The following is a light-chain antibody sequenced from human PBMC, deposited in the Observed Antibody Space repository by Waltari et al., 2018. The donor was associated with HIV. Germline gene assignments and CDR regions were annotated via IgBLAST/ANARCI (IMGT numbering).Light chain of an antibody. J-gene: IGKJ4*01. CDR2: GAS. V-gene: IGKV3-20*01. CDR1: QSVSSSY. CDR3: QQYGTSPLT. Sequence: EIVLTQSPGTLSLSPGERATLSCRASQSVSSSYLAWYQQKPGQAPRLLIYGASSRATGIPDRFSGSGSGTDFTLTIDSLEPEDFAVYYCQQYGTSPLTFGGGTKVEIK.